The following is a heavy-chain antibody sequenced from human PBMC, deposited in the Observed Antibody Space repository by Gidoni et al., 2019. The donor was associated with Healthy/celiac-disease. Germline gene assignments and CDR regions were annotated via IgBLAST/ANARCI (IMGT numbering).Heavy chain of an antibody. Sequence: QVQLQESGPGLVKPSETLSLTCTVSGGSISSYYWSWIRQPPGKGLEWIGYIYYSGSTNYNPSLKSRVTISVDTSKNQFSLKLSSVTAADTAVYYCARGNLGYSYGLPWFDPWGQGTLVTVSS. J-gene: IGHJ5*02. CDR2: IYYSGST. CDR3: ARGNLGYSYGLPWFDP. D-gene: IGHD5-18*01. V-gene: IGHV4-59*01. CDR1: GGSISSYY.